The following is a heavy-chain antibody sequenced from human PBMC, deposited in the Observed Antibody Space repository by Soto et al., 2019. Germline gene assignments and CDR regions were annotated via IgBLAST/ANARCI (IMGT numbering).Heavy chain of an antibody. CDR3: ARDDSLYLGYCTNGVCYGAFYGMDV. CDR1: GFTFSSYI. J-gene: IGHJ6*02. V-gene: IGHV3-21*01. D-gene: IGHD2-8*01. CDR2: ISSSSSYI. Sequence: PGGSLRLSCAASGFTFSSYIMNWVRQAPGKGLEWVSSISSSSSYIYYADSVKGRFTISGDNAKNSLYLQMNSLRAEDTAVYYCARDDSLYLGYCTNGVCYGAFYGMDVWGQGTTVTVSS.